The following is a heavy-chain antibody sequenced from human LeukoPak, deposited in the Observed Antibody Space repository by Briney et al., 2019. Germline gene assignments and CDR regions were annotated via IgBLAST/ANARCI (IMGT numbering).Heavy chain of an antibody. CDR2: ISSSGTTI. J-gene: IGHJ4*02. D-gene: IGHD1-7*01. Sequence: PGGSLRLSCAASGFTFSSYEMNWVRQAPGKGLERVSYISSSGTTIYYADSVKGRVTVFRDNAKNSLYLQMNSLRAEDTAVYYCARDYVTPGITGTTSPLDYWGQGILVTVSS. CDR1: GFTFSSYE. V-gene: IGHV3-48*03. CDR3: ARDYVTPGITGTTSPLDY.